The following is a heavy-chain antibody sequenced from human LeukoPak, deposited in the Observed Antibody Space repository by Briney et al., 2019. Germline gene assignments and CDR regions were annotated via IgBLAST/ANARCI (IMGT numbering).Heavy chain of an antibody. D-gene: IGHD5-24*01. CDR2: MYNSGTT. J-gene: IGHJ3*02. Sequence: SETLSLTCTVSGGSISSYHWTWIRQRPEKGLEWIGYMYNSGTTNYNPSLKSRVTISVDTSKNEVSLKLSSVTAADTAVYYCARRDGDIWGQGTMVTVSS. CDR1: GGSISSYH. V-gene: IGHV4-59*08. CDR3: ARRDGDI.